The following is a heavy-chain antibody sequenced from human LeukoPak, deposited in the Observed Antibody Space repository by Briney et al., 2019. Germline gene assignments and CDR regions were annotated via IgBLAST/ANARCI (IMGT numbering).Heavy chain of an antibody. CDR3: ARIHGSGSYYVDY. CDR2: IYSGGST. J-gene: IGHJ4*02. Sequence: PGGSLRLSCAVSGFTLSSKYMSWVHQAPGKGLEWVSVIYSGGSTYYTDSVRGRFSISRDNSKNMLYLQMNSLRVEDTALYYCARIHGSGSYYVDYWGQGTLVTVSS. D-gene: IGHD3-10*01. V-gene: IGHV3-53*01. CDR1: GFTLSSKY.